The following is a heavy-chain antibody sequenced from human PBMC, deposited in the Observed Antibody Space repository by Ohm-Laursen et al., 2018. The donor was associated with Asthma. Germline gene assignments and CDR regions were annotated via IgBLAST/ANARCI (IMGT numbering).Heavy chain of an antibody. Sequence: SLRLSCAASGFTFSDYGMHWVRQAPGKGLEWVAVISYDGSNKYYADSVKGRFTISRDNSKNTLYVQMISLRAEDTAVYYFAKDRGYCSGGSCSRCNYWGQGTLVTVSS. D-gene: IGHD2-15*01. V-gene: IGHV3-30*18. CDR1: GFTFSDYG. J-gene: IGHJ4*02. CDR2: ISYDGSNK. CDR3: AKDRGYCSGGSCSRCNY.